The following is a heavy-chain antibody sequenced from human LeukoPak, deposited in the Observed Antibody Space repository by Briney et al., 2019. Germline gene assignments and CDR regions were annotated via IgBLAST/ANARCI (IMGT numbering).Heavy chain of an antibody. CDR3: ARGYSSSWYRPYYYYMDV. CDR2: IYYSGST. CDR1: GGSISSSSYY. V-gene: IGHV4-39*01. D-gene: IGHD6-13*01. Sequence: SETLSLTCTVSGGSISSSSYYWGWIRQPPGKGLEWIGSIYYSGSTYYNPSLKSRVTISVDTSKNQFSLKLSSVTAADTAVYYCARGYSSSWYRPYYYYMDVWGKGTTVTISS. J-gene: IGHJ6*03.